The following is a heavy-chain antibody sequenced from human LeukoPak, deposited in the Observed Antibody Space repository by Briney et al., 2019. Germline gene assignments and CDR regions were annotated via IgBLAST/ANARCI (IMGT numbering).Heavy chain of an antibody. D-gene: IGHD6-19*01. J-gene: IGHJ4*02. V-gene: IGHV4-39*07. CDR3: ARDSDGSAWFDYFDN. Sequence: SETLSLTCTVSGVSIINSGTYYWGWIRQPPGKGLVWIGSIYYSGSTYYNPSLKSRVTISIDTSKNQFFLKLSSVTAADTAVYYCARDSDGSAWFDYFDNWGQGTLVTVSS. CDR2: IYYSGST. CDR1: GVSIINSGTYY.